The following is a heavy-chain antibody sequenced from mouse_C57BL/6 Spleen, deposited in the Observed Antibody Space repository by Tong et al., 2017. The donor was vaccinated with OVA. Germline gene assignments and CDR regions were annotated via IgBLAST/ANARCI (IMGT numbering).Heavy chain of an antibody. J-gene: IGHJ3*01. CDR1: GFTFSSYG. Sequence: EVQLQESGGDLVKPGGSLKVSCAASGFTFSSYGMSWVRQTPDKRLEWVASISYGGGYTYYPDSVKGRFTISRDNAKNTIDLQMSSLKSEDSAMYYCIRRERYGENGLAYWGQGTLVTVAA. CDR3: IRRERYGENGLAY. CDR2: ISYGGGYT. D-gene: IGHD2-14*01. V-gene: IGHV5-6*01.